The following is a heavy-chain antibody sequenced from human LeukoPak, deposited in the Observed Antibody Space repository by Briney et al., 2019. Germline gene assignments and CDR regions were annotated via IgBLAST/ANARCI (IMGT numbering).Heavy chain of an antibody. J-gene: IGHJ5*02. CDR1: GGSIYSDSYY. V-gene: IGHV4-39*01. CDR2: IYYIGST. Sequence: PSETLSLTCTVSGGSIYSDSYYWGWIRQPPGKGLEWIGSIYYIGSTYYNPSLESRVTISVDTSKNQFSLNLSSVTAADTAVYYCASIGTAWYKWFDPWGQGTLVTVSS. D-gene: IGHD6-19*01. CDR3: ASIGTAWYKWFDP.